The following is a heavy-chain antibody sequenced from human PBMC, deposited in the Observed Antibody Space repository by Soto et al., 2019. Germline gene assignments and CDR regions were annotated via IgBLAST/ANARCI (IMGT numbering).Heavy chain of an antibody. V-gene: IGHV3-30*18. CDR2: ISYDGSNK. CDR3: AKTPAASTVTTTGYYYGMDV. D-gene: IGHD4-17*01. CDR1: GFTFSSYG. Sequence: HPGGSLRLSCAASGFTFSSYGMHWVRQAPGKGPEWVAVISYDGSNKYYADSVKCRFTISRDNSKNTLYLQMNSLRAEDTAVYYCAKTPAASTVTTTGYYYGMDVWGQGTTVTVSS. J-gene: IGHJ6*02.